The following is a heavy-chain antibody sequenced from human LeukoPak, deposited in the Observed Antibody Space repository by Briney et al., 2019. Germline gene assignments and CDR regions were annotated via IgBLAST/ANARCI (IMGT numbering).Heavy chain of an antibody. CDR2: IIPIFGTA. J-gene: IGHJ3*02. V-gene: IGHV1-69*13. CDR1: GGTFSSYA. CDR3: ARARATIVSDAFDI. D-gene: IGHD1-26*01. Sequence: SVKVSYKASGGTFSSYAISWVRQAPGQGLEWMEGIIPIFGTANYAQKFQGRVTITADESTSTAYMELSSLRSEDTAVYYCARARATIVSDAFDIWGQGTMVTVSS.